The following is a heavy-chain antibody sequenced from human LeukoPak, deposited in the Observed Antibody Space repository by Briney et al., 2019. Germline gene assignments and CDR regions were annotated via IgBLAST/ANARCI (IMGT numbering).Heavy chain of an antibody. J-gene: IGHJ3*02. D-gene: IGHD2-15*01. CDR3: AKDSSAGFDI. CDR1: GFTFDDYA. CDR2: LSWNSGSI. V-gene: IGHV3-9*03. Sequence: PGRSLRLSCSASGFTFDDYAMHWVRQAPGKGLEWVSGLSWNSGSIGYADSVKGRFTISRDNAKNSLYLQMNSLRAEDIALYYCAKDSSAGFDIWGQGTMVTVSS.